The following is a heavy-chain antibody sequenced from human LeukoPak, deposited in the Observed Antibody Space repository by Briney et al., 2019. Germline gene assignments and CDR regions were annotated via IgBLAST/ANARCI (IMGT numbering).Heavy chain of an antibody. CDR2: LYSGGGA. V-gene: IGHV3-66*01. J-gene: IGHJ3*02. D-gene: IGHD3-22*01. Sequence: GGSLRLSCAASGFSVNTNYMTWVRQAPGKGLEWVSVLYSGGGAYYADSVKDRFTISRDYSQNTLLLQMNSLRAEDTAVYYCTRGIPYETDAFDIWGQGTMVTVSS. CDR3: TRGIPYETDAFDI. CDR1: GFSVNTNY.